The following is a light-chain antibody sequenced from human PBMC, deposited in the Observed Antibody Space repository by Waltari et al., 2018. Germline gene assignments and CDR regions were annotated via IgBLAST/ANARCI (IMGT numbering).Light chain of an antibody. CDR1: QSSSSW. CDR2: DAS. CDR3: QQYNSYLFT. J-gene: IGKJ3*01. Sequence: DIQMTQSPSTLSASVGDRVTITCRASQSSSSWLAWYQQKPGKAPKLLIYDASSLESGVPSRFSGSGSGTEFTLTISSLQPDDFATYYCQQYNSYLFTFGPGTKVEIK. V-gene: IGKV1-5*01.